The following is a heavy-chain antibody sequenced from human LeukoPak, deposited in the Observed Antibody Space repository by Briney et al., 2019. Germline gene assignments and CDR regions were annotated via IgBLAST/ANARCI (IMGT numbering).Heavy chain of an antibody. CDR3: ARLDYYDSSGYRGDY. D-gene: IGHD3-22*01. V-gene: IGHV4-38-2*01. CDR2: MSHSGST. J-gene: IGHJ4*02. CDR1: GYSISSGYH. Sequence: SETLSLTCVVSGYSISSGYHWGWIRQPPGKGLEWIGSMSHSGSTYYNPSLKSRVTISVDTSKNQFSLKLSSVTAADTAVYYCARLDYYDSSGYRGDYWGQGTLVTVSS.